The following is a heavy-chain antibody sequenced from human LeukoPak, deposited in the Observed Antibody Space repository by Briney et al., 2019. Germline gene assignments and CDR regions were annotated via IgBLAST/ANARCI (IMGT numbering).Heavy chain of an antibody. CDR2: ISSSGSTI. D-gene: IGHD2-8*01. J-gene: IGHJ4*02. CDR1: GFTFSSYE. Sequence: GGSLRLSCAASGFTFSSYEMNWVRQAPGKGLEWVSYISSSGSTIYCADSVKGRFTISRDNAMNSLYLQMNSLRAEDTAVYYCAREPGFCTNGVCYTRAFDYWGQGTLVTVSS. CDR3: AREPGFCTNGVCYTRAFDY. V-gene: IGHV3-48*03.